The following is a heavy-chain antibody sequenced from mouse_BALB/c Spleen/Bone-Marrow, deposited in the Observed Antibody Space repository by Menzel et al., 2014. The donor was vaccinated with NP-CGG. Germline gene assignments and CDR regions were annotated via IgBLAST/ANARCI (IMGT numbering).Heavy chain of an antibody. Sequence: VHVKQSGTVLARPGASVKMSCKASGYSFTSYWMHWVNQRPGQGLEWIGAIYPGNSDTSYDQKFKGKAKLTAVTSASTAYMELSSLTNEDSAVYYCTFLVKEDFAYWGQGTLVTVSA. V-gene: IGHV1-5*01. J-gene: IGHJ3*01. CDR3: TFLVKEDFAY. CDR2: IYPGNSDT. CDR1: GYSFTSYW. D-gene: IGHD2-10*02.